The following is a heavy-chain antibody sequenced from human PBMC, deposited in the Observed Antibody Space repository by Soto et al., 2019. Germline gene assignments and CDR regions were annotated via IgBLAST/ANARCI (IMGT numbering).Heavy chain of an antibody. Sequence: SETLSLTCAFYCGSFIGYYWSWIRQPPGKGLEWIGEINHSGSTNYNPSLKSRVTISVDTSKNQFSLKLSSVTAADTAVYYCARGFWYSSSWQGANFDYWGQGTLVTVSS. V-gene: IGHV4-34*01. J-gene: IGHJ4*02. CDR1: CGSFIGYY. CDR2: INHSGST. D-gene: IGHD6-13*01. CDR3: ARGFWYSSSWQGANFDY.